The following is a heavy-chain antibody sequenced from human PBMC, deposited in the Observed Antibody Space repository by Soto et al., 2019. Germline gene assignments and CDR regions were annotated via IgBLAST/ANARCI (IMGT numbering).Heavy chain of an antibody. CDR1: GGSITSNY. CDR2: IYFQGTT. Sequence: QVQLQESGPGLVKPSGTLSLTCAVSGGSITSNYWSWIRQAPGKGLVGVGYIYFQGTTNYNPSLRSRVTLTIDMAKTQFSLSVTSVTVAAAAVYYCSRGGGSFLETLATFDSWGPGSLVTVSS. V-gene: IGHV4-59*01. CDR3: SRGGGSFLETLATFDS. J-gene: IGHJ4*02. D-gene: IGHD5-12*01.